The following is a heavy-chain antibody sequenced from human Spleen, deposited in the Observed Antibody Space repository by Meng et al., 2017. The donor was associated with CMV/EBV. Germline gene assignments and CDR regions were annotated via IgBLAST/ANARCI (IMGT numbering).Heavy chain of an antibody. Sequence: GESLKISCAASGFTFSSYGMHWVRQAPGKGLEWVAFIRYDGSNKYYADSVKGRFTISRDNSKNTLYLQMNSLRAEDTAVYYCAKGVVVPAAIYAVPAFDIWGQGTMVTVSS. CDR3: AKGVVVPAAIYAVPAFDI. V-gene: IGHV3-30*02. D-gene: IGHD2-2*02. CDR1: GFTFSSYG. J-gene: IGHJ3*02. CDR2: IRYDGSNK.